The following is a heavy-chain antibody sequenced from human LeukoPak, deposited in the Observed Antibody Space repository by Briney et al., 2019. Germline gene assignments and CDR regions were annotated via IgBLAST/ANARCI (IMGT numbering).Heavy chain of an antibody. CDR1: GGSFSGYY. CDR2: INHSGST. Sequence: SETLSLTCAVYGGSFSGYYWSWIRQPPGKGLEWIGEINHSGSTHYNPSLKSRVTISVDTSKNQFSLKLSSVTAADTAVYYCARGLSSSSLYYFDYWGQGTLVTVSS. D-gene: IGHD6-6*01. V-gene: IGHV4-34*01. CDR3: ARGLSSSSLYYFDY. J-gene: IGHJ4*02.